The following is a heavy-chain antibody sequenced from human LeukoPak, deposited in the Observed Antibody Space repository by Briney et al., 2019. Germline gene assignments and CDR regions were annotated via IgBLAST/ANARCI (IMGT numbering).Heavy chain of an antibody. V-gene: IGHV3-23*01. Sequence: GGPLRLSCAASGFTFSSYAMSWVRQTPGKGLERVSAISGSGGSTYYADSVKGRFTISRDNSKNTLFLQMNSLRVEDTAPYYCAKSVAIYFYYGLDVWGQGTTVTVSS. J-gene: IGHJ6*02. CDR2: ISGSGGST. D-gene: IGHD3-3*01. CDR1: GFTFSSYA. CDR3: AKSVAIYFYYGLDV.